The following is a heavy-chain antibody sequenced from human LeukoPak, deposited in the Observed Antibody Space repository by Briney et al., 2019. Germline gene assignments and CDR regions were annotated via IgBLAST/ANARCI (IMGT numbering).Heavy chain of an antibody. Sequence: GASVKVSCKASGYTFTSYYMHWARQAPGQGLEWMGIINPSGGSTSYAQKFQGRVTMTRDMSTSTVYMELSSLRSEDTAVYYCARDRGYDYVWGSSDAFDIWGQGTMVTVSS. CDR3: ARDRGYDYVWGSSDAFDI. CDR2: INPSGGST. V-gene: IGHV1-46*01. J-gene: IGHJ3*02. CDR1: GYTFTSYY. D-gene: IGHD3-16*01.